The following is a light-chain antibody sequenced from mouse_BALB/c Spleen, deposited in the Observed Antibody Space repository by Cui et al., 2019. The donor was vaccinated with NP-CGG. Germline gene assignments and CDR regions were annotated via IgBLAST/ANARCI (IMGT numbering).Light chain of an antibody. V-gene: IGLV1*01. CDR1: TGTVTTSNY. Sequence: QAVVPQELALTTSPGETVPLTCRSSTGTVTTSNYANWVQEKPDHLFTGLIGGTNNRAPGVPARFSGSLIGDKAALTITGAQTEDEAIYFCALWYSNHWVFGGGTKLTVL. CDR3: ALWYSNHWV. CDR2: GTN. J-gene: IGLJ1*01.